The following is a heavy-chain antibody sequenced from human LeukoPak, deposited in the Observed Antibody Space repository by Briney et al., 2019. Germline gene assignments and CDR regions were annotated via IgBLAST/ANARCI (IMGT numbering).Heavy chain of an antibody. Sequence: EASVKVSCKASGGTFSSYAISWVRQAPGQGLEWMGGIIPIFGTANYAQKFQGRVTITTDESTSTAYMELSSLRSEDTAVYYCARDHQPMLYRYYFDYWGQGTLVPVSS. CDR1: GGTFSSYA. CDR3: ARDHQPMLYRYYFDY. J-gene: IGHJ4*02. CDR2: IIPIFGTA. V-gene: IGHV1-69*05. D-gene: IGHD2-8*01.